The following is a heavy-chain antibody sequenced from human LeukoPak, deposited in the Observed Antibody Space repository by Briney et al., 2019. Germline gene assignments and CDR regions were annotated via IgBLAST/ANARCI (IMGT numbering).Heavy chain of an antibody. CDR2: IYYSGST. CDR1: GDSISSYY. Sequence: SETLSLTCTVSGDSISSYYWSWLRQHPGKGLEWIGYIYYSGSTHYNPSLKSRVTISVDTSKNQFSLKLSSVTAADTAVYYCARDMTDWWFDPWGQGTLVTVSS. V-gene: IGHV4-59*06. D-gene: IGHD3-9*01. CDR3: ARDMTDWWFDP. J-gene: IGHJ5*02.